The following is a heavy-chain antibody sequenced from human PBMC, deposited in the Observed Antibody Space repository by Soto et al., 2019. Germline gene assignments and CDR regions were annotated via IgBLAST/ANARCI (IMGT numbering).Heavy chain of an antibody. J-gene: IGHJ6*02. D-gene: IGHD5-18*01. CDR1: GGSISSGGYS. V-gene: IGHV4-30-2*01. CDR3: ASRGYSYGFSLGMDV. Sequence: SETLSLTCAVSGGSISSGGYSWSWMRQPPGKGLEWIGYIYHSGSTYYNPSLKSRVTISVDRSKNQFSLKLSSVTAADTAVYYCASRGYSYGFSLGMDVWGQGTTVKSP. CDR2: IYHSGST.